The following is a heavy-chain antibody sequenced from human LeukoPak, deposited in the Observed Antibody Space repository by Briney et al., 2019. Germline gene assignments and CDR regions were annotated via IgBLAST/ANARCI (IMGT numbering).Heavy chain of an antibody. Sequence: PGRSLRLSCAASAFTFSNYGMHWVRQAPGKGLEWVAVISYDGSDKYYADSVKGRFTISRDNSKNTVYLQMNSLRAEDTAVYYCAKDISGGDCPDYWGQGTLVTVSS. D-gene: IGHD2-21*02. J-gene: IGHJ4*02. CDR1: AFTFSNYG. CDR3: AKDISGGDCPDY. CDR2: ISYDGSDK. V-gene: IGHV3-30*18.